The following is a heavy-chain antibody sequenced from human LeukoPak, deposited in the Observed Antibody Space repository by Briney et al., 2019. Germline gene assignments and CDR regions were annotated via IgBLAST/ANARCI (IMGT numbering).Heavy chain of an antibody. CDR3: ARGGYSYGYFDY. J-gene: IGHJ4*02. V-gene: IGHV4-39*01. Sequence: SETLSLTCTVSGGSISSSSYYWGWIRQPPGKGLEWIGSIYYSGSTYYNPSLKSRVTISVDTSKNQFSLKLSSVTAAGTAVYYCARGGYSYGYFDYWGQGTLVTVSS. CDR1: GGSISSSSYY. D-gene: IGHD5-18*01. CDR2: IYYSGST.